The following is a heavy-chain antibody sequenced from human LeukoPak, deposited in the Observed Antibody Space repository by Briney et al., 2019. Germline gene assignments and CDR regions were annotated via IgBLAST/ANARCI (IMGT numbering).Heavy chain of an antibody. CDR3: ARDCSGGSCYGAFDI. CDR2: IYDSGST. V-gene: IGHV4-30-4*01. J-gene: IGHJ3*02. CDR1: GGSVSSGSYY. D-gene: IGHD2-15*01. Sequence: HSETLSLTCTVSGGSVSSGSYYWSWIRQPPGKGLEWIGYIYDSGSTYYNPSLKSRITISVDTSENRFSLKLSSVTATDTAVYYCARDCSGGSCYGAFDIWGQGTMVTVSS.